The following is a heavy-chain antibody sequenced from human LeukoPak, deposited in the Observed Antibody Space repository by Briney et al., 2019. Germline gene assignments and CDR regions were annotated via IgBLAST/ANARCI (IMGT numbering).Heavy chain of an antibody. V-gene: IGHV4-59*01. J-gene: IGHJ4*02. CDR1: GDSISSSY. D-gene: IGHD3-10*01. CDR2: VYYTGSS. CDR3: AGYGSGSYYKAFDF. Sequence: SETLSLTCTVSGDSISSSYLSWIRQPPGKGLEWIGYVYYTGSSYYNPSLKSRATTSIDMSKNQFSLKLTSMTAADTAVYYCAGYGSGSYYKAFDFWGQGILVTVSS.